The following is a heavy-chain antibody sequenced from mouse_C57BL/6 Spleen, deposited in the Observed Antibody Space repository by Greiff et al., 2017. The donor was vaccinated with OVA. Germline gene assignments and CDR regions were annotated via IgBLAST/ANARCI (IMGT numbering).Heavy chain of an antibody. CDR1: GFSLTSYG. J-gene: IGHJ3*01. CDR2: IWSGGST. D-gene: IGHD1-1*01. V-gene: IGHV2-2*01. CDR3: ARGGVVEFAY. Sequence: VHLVESGPGLVQPSQSLSITCTASGFSLTSYGVHWVRQSPGKGLEWLGVIWSGGSTVYNAALISSLSISKDNSKSQVFFKRNRLQADDAAIYYCARGGVVEFAYWGQGTLVTVSA.